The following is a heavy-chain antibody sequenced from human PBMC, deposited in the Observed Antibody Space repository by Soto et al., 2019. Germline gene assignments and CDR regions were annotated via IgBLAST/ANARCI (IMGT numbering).Heavy chain of an antibody. D-gene: IGHD3-9*01. V-gene: IGHV5-51*01. Sequence: GESLKIACNGSGYSFTSYWIGWVRQMPGKGLEWMGIIYPGDSDTRYSPSFQGQVTISADKSISTAYLQWSSLKASDTAMYYCARAPYDILTGYSVNDYYYYGMDVWGQGTTVTVSS. CDR3: ARAPYDILTGYSVNDYYYYGMDV. CDR2: IYPGDSDT. CDR1: GYSFTSYW. J-gene: IGHJ6*02.